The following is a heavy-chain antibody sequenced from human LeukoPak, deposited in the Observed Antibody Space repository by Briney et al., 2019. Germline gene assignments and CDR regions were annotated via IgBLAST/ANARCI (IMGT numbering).Heavy chain of an antibody. CDR1: GFTFXXXX. CDR2: IKQDESEK. D-gene: IGHD6-13*01. J-gene: IGHJ4*02. Sequence: GGSLRLSCXASGFTFXXXXXXXXXXXXXXXXXXXXNIKQDESEKYYVDSXKGRXXISRDNXXNSLFLQMNSLRAEDTAVYFCARKYSITWLQFFDYWGQGTLVTVSS. CDR3: ARKYSITWLQFFDY. V-gene: IGHV3-7*04.